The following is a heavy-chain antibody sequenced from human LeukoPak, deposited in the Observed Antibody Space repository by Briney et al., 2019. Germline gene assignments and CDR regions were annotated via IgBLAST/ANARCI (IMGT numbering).Heavy chain of an antibody. CDR1: GFTFGSSN. J-gene: IGHJ4*02. CDR3: EREWFGESN. CDR2: ISYDGTKT. Sequence: HPGRSLRLSCAPSGFTFGSSNMHWVRQSPAKGLEWVGLISYDGTKTYYAESVRGRFTISRDNSKNMLFLQMDSLSAEDTAMYYCEREWFGESNWGQGTLVTVSS. V-gene: IGHV3-30*04. D-gene: IGHD3-10*01.